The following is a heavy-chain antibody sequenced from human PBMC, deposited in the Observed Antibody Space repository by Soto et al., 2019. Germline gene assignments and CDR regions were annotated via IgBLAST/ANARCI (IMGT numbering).Heavy chain of an antibody. J-gene: IGHJ3*02. CDR1: GGSISSSNW. CDR2: IYHSGST. CDR3: ARDCSGGSCYIDAFDI. D-gene: IGHD2-15*01. Sequence: QVQLQESGPGLVKSSGTLSLTCSVSGGSISSSNWWTWVRQPPGKGLEWIGEIYHSGSTNYNPSLKSRVTISVDTSYNQFSLRLTPVTAADTAVYYCARDCSGGSCYIDAFDIWGQGTLVTVSS. V-gene: IGHV4-4*02.